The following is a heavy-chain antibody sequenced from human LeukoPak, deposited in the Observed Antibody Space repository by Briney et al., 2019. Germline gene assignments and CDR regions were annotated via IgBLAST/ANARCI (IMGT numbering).Heavy chain of an antibody. J-gene: IGHJ1*01. V-gene: IGHV3-30*01. CDR1: GFTFSNAW. Sequence: GGSLRLSCAASGFTFSNAWMSWVRQAPGKGLEWVAVISYDGSNKYYADSVKGRFTISRDNSKNTLYLQMNSLRAEDTAVYYCARGDYEHWGQGTLVTVSS. CDR3: ARGDYEH. D-gene: IGHD4-17*01. CDR2: ISYDGSNK.